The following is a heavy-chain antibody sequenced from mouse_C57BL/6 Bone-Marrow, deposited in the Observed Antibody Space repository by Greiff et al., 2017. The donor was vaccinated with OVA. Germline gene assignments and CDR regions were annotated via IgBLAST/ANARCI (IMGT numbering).Heavy chain of an antibody. D-gene: IGHD1-1*01. CDR3: VRFITTVVATDYYAMDY. CDR2: IRRKSNNYAS. Sequence: EVMLVESGGGLVQPKGSLKLSCAASGFSFNTYAMNWVRQAPGKGLEWVARIRRKSNNYASYYADSVKDRFTISRDNSESMLYLQMNNLKTEDTAMYYCVRFITTVVATDYYAMDYWGQGTSVTVSS. V-gene: IGHV10-1*01. J-gene: IGHJ4*01. CDR1: GFSFNTYA.